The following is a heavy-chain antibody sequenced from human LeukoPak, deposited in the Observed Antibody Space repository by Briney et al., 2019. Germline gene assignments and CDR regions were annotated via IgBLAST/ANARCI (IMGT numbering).Heavy chain of an antibody. Sequence: GGALRLSCAASGFTFSSYGMHWVRQAPGKGLEWVAVIWYDGSNKYYADSVKGRFTISRDNSKNTLYLQMNSLRAEDTAVYYCAKAVVGRGPTYFDYWGQGTLVTVSS. CDR2: IWYDGSNK. CDR1: GFTFSSYG. CDR3: AKAVVGRGPTYFDY. J-gene: IGHJ4*02. V-gene: IGHV3-33*06. D-gene: IGHD3-10*01.